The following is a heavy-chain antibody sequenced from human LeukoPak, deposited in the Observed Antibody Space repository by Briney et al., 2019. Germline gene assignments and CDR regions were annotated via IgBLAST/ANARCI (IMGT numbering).Heavy chain of an antibody. CDR3: ARGDISWSAFDI. CDR1: GGSISSSRNY. CDR2: IYDSGST. D-gene: IGHD6-13*01. Sequence: KPSETLSLTCTVSGGSISSSRNYWAWIRQPPGKGLEWIGSIYDSGSTYYNASLKSRVTISVDTSKNQFSLKLSSVTAADTAVYYCARGDISWSAFDIWGQGTMVTVSS. V-gene: IGHV4-39*01. J-gene: IGHJ3*02.